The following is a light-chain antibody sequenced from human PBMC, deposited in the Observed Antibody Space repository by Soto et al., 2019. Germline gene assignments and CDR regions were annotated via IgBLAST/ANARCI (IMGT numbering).Light chain of an antibody. V-gene: IGLV2-14*03. CDR1: SSDIGGYNY. J-gene: IGLJ1*01. CDR2: DVS. CDR3: SPYTSSGTLGV. Sequence: QSVLTQPASVSGSPGQSITISCTGTSSDIGGYNYVSWYQHHPGKAPKLIIYDVSNRPSGVSNRFSGSKSGNTASLTVSGLQAEDEADYYCSPYTSSGTLGVFGTGTKVTVL.